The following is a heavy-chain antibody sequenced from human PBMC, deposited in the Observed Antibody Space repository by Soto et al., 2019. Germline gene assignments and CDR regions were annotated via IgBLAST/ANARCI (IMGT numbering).Heavy chain of an antibody. CDR2: ISGYNGDT. Sequence: QGQLVQSGGEVKKPGASVKVSCKTSGYTFSRYGISWVRQAPGQGLEWMGWISGYNGDTNYARKFQGRVTMTIDTSTTTAYMELRSLTSDDTAVYYCAKNGQPPYYYYGLYVWGQGTTVTVSS. J-gene: IGHJ6*02. V-gene: IGHV1-18*01. CDR3: AKNGQPPYYYYGLYV. D-gene: IGHD2-8*01. CDR1: GYTFSRYG.